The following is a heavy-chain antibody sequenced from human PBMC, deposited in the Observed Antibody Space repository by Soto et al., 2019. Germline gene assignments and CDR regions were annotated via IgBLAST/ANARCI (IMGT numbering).Heavy chain of an antibody. Sequence: GESLKISCDASGYSFTTYWFGLVLQMPGKGLEWMWMIYPGDSDTIYSPSFQGQVTISADRSINTAYLQWSSLKASDTAMYFCARCPFTGSYYSGFDYWGQGTLVTAPQ. V-gene: IGHV5-51*01. J-gene: IGHJ4*02. CDR2: IYPGDSDT. CDR3: ARCPFTGSYYSGFDY. D-gene: IGHD3-22*01. CDR1: GYSFTTYW.